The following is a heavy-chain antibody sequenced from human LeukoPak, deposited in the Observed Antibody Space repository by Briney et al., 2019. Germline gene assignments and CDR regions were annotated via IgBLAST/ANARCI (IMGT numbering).Heavy chain of an antibody. CDR2: IIGDGSTT. CDR3: TRRVPATRWFDP. V-gene: IGHV3-74*01. D-gene: IGHD2-15*01. CDR1: GFTFSDYW. J-gene: IGHJ5*02. Sequence: PGGSLRLSCAASGFTFSDYWMHWVRQAPGKGLEWVSRIIGDGSTTIYADSVKGRFTISRDNAENTMYLQMNSLRVEDTAVYYCTRRVPATRWFDPWGQGTLVTVSS.